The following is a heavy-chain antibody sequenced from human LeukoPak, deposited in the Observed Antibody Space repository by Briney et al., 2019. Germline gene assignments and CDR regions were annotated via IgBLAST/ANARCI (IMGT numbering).Heavy chain of an antibody. V-gene: IGHV1-69*04. CDR3: ARAQPHYYDSSGYLDY. D-gene: IGHD3-22*01. CDR2: IIPILGIA. Sequence: SVKVSCKASGGTFISYAISWVGQAPGQGLEWMGRIIPILGIANYAQKFQGRVTITADKSTSTAYMELSSLRSEDTAVYYCARAQPHYYDSSGYLDYWGQGTLVTVSS. CDR1: GGTFISYA. J-gene: IGHJ4*02.